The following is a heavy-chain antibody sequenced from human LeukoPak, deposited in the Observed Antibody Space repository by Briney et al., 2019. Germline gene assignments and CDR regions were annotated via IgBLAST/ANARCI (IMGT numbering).Heavy chain of an antibody. CDR2: IYPGDSDT. D-gene: IGHD2-8*01. V-gene: IGHV5-51*01. J-gene: IGHJ4*02. Sequence: GESLKISWKGSGYSFTSYWIGWVRPMPGKGLEWMWIIYPGDSDTRYRPSLEGQVTISADTSISTAYLQWSSLNAYNAAMYYCARHTPYCTNGVCYQSYFDYWGQPTLVGVSS. CDR1: GYSFTSYW. CDR3: ARHTPYCTNGVCYQSYFDY.